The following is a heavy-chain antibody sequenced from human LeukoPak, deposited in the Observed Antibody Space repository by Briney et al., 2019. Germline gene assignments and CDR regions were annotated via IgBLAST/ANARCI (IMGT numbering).Heavy chain of an antibody. CDR2: INHSGST. CDR1: GGSFSGYY. CDR3: SRRPKSGSFYH. V-gene: IGHV4-34*01. D-gene: IGHD1-26*01. J-gene: IGHJ5*02. Sequence: PSETLSLTCAVYGGSFSGYYWSWIRQPPGKGLEWIGEINHSGSTNYNPSLKSRVTISVDTSKNQFSLKLSSVTAADTAVYYCSRRPKSGSFYHWGQGTLVTVSS.